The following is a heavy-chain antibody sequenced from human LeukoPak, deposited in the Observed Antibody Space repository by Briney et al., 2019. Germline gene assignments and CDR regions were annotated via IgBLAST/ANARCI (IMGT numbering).Heavy chain of an antibody. CDR2: ISSSSSTI. CDR3: AREYYYGSGSYYPYYMDV. J-gene: IGHJ6*03. CDR1: GFTFSSYS. Sequence: PGGSLRLSCAASGFTFSSYSMNWVRQAPGKGLEWVSYISSSSSTIYYADSVKGRFTISRDNAKNSLYLQINSLRDEDTAVYYCAREYYYGSGSYYPYYMDVWGKGTTVTVSS. D-gene: IGHD3-10*01. V-gene: IGHV3-48*02.